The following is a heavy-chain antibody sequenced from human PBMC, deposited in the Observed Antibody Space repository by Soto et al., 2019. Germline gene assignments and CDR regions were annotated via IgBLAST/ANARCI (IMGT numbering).Heavy chain of an antibody. CDR3: ARPEGSSWSQFDY. CDR2: IYHSGST. CDR1: GGSISSGGYS. Sequence: SETLSLTCAVSGGSISSGGYSWSWIRQPPGKGLEWIGYIYHSGSTYYNPSLKSRVTISVDRSKNQFSLKLSSVTAADTAVYYCARPEGSSWSQFDYRGQGTLVTVSS. D-gene: IGHD6-13*01. V-gene: IGHV4-30-2*01. J-gene: IGHJ4*02.